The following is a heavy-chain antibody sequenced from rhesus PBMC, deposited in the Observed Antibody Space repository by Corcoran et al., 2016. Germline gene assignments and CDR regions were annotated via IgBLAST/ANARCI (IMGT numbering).Heavy chain of an antibody. CDR1: GFTFSDHY. J-gene: IGHJ4*01. CDR2: FKNKAKSGTA. Sequence: EMQLVESGGGLVQPGGSLRLSCAASGFTFSDHYMEWFRQAPGRGPEGVGFFKNKAKSGTAEYAASVKGRFTISRDDSKNVTYLQMNSLKTEDTAVYYCTTVKNFWTGYYGFDYWGQGVLVTVSS. D-gene: IGHD3-3*01. V-gene: IGHV3-116*01. CDR3: TTVKNFWTGYYGFDY.